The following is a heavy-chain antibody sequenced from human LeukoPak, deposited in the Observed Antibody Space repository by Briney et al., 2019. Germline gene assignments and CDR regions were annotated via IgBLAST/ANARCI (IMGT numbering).Heavy chain of an antibody. CDR1: GGSISSSSYY. CDR2: IFYSGSA. J-gene: IGHJ4*02. V-gene: IGHV4-39*01. CDR3: ARGAGDYALTTLDS. Sequence: SETLSLTCTVSGGSISSSSYYWGWIRQPPGKGLEGIGSIFYSGSAYYNPSLKSRVTISVDTSKNQFSLRMSSVTAADTAVYYCARGAGDYALTTLDSWGQGALVTVSS. D-gene: IGHD4-17*01.